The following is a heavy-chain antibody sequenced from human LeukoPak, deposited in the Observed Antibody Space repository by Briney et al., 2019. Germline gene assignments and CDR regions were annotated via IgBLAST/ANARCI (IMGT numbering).Heavy chain of an antibody. CDR2: ISYDGSNK. Sequence: GGSLRLSCAASGFTFSSYGMHWVRKAPGKGMEWVAVISYDGSNKYYADSVKGRFTISRDNSKNTLYLQMNSLRAEDTAVYYCAKDRVKWLRLRGYFDYWGQGTLVTVSS. J-gene: IGHJ4*02. D-gene: IGHD5-12*01. CDR3: AKDRVKWLRLRGYFDY. CDR1: GFTFSSYG. V-gene: IGHV3-30*18.